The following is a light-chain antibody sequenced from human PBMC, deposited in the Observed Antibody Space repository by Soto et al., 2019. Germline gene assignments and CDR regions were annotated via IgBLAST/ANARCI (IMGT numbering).Light chain of an antibody. V-gene: IGKV3-11*01. CDR2: DAS. CDR3: QHRINCPPCALT. J-gene: IGKJ4*01. CDR1: QSVSSY. Sequence: EIVLTQSPATLSLSPGERATLSCRASQSVSSYLAWYQQKPGQAPRLLIYDASNRATAIPARFSGSGSGTDFTLTISILKPEDFAVYYCQHRINCPPCALTFGGVTKVEIK.